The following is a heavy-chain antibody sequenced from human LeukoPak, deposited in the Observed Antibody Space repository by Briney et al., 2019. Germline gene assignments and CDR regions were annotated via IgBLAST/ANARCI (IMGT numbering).Heavy chain of an antibody. CDR1: SGSIRSYH. J-gene: IGHJ4*02. Sequence: PSETLSLTCTVSSGSIRSYHWAWIRQPAGKELEWIGRIYTTGDTDYNPSLKSQVTMSVDTSKNQFSLNLRSVTTADTAFYYCARNGYTKSWTHLDYWGQGILVSVSS. V-gene: IGHV4-4*07. CDR2: IYTTGDT. D-gene: IGHD3/OR15-3a*01. CDR3: ARNGYTKSWTHLDY.